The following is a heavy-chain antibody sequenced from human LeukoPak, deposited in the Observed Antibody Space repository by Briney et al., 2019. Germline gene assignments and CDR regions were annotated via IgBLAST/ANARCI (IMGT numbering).Heavy chain of an antibody. D-gene: IGHD3-22*01. Sequence: GGSLRLSCAASGFTFSSYAMSWVRQAPGKGLEWVANIKQDGSEKYYVDSVKGRFTISRDNAENSLSLQMNSLRAEDTAVYYCASAGGDSRSPLPFYYWGQGTLVTVSS. CDR2: IKQDGSEK. V-gene: IGHV3-7*03. CDR1: GFTFSSYA. J-gene: IGHJ4*02. CDR3: ASAGGDSRSPLPFYY.